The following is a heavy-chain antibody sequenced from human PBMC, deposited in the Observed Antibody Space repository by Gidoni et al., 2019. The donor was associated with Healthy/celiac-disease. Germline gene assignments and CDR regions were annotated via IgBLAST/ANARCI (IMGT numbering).Heavy chain of an antibody. CDR3: ARDTAGDPNYGMDV. J-gene: IGHJ6*02. Sequence: VQLVESGGGLVKPGGSLRLSGAASGFTFGSYSMNWVRQAPGKGLEWVSSISSSSSYIYYADSVKGRFTISRDNAKNSLYLQMNSLRAEDTAVYYCARDTAGDPNYGMDVWGQGTTVTVSS. CDR2: ISSSSSYI. V-gene: IGHV3-21*01. CDR1: GFTFGSYS. D-gene: IGHD4-17*01.